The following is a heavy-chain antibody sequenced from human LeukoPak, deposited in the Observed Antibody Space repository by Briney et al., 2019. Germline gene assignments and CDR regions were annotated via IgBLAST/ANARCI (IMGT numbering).Heavy chain of an antibody. CDR2: ITGNGGTI. CDR3: ANVITMIVVDDDDFDI. D-gene: IGHD3-22*01. V-gene: IGHV3-9*01. CDR1: GFTFDDYA. J-gene: IGHJ3*02. Sequence: GRSLRLSCAASGFTFDDYAMHWGRQAPGKGLEWVSGITGNGGTIVYADSVKGRFTISRDNAKNSLYLQMNSLRAEDTALYSSANVITMIVVDDDDFDIWGQGTMVTVSS.